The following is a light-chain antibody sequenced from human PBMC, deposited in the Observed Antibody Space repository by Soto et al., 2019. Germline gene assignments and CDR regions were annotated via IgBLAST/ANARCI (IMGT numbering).Light chain of an antibody. J-gene: IGKJ1*01. V-gene: IGKV3-20*01. CDR1: QSVNSD. Sequence: EIVMTQSPATLSVSPGERATLSCRASQSVNSDLAWYQQRPGQAPRLLIYGASTRATGIPDRFSGSGSGTDFALTISRLEPEDFAVYYCQQYGSPRRTFGQGTKVDIK. CDR3: QQYGSPRRT. CDR2: GAS.